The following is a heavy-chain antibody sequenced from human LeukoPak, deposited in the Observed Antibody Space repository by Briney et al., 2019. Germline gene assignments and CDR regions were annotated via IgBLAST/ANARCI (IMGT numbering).Heavy chain of an antibody. Sequence: PGGSLRLSCTASGFIFSNYYMGWVRQAPGKGLEWVANIIEDGSKKYYVDSVEGRFTISRGNAKNSVYLQMNSLRAEDTGLYYCARRRYGTGMDVWGQGTTVTVSS. CDR3: ARRRYGTGMDV. D-gene: IGHD3-10*01. CDR2: IIEDGSKK. V-gene: IGHV3-7*01. J-gene: IGHJ6*02. CDR1: GFIFSNYY.